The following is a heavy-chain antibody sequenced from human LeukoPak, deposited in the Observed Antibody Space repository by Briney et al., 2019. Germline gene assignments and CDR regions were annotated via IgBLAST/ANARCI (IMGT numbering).Heavy chain of an antibody. V-gene: IGHV3-33*01. CDR1: GFPFRNYG. Sequence: QPGGSLRLSCATAGFPFRNYGIHWVRQAPGKGLEWVAVIWSDGSNRYYADSVRGRFTISRDNSKNTLYLEVNSLRAEDTAVYYCARDYYYDSSGYWDYYFDYWGQGTLVSVSS. CDR3: ARDYYYDSSGYWDYYFDY. D-gene: IGHD3-22*01. CDR2: IWSDGSNR. J-gene: IGHJ4*02.